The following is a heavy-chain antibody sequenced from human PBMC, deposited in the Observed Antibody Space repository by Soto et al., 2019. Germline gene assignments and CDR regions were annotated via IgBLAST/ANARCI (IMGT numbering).Heavy chain of an antibody. D-gene: IGHD2-2*01. CDR3: ARDLPYCSSTSCPYGDDAFDI. J-gene: IGHJ3*02. CDR1: GFTFSSYS. CDR2: ISSSSSYI. Sequence: GSLRLSCAASGFTFSSYSMNWVRQAPGKGLEWVSSISSSSSYIYYADSVKGRFTISRDNAKNSLYLQMNSLRAEDTAVYYCARDLPYCSSTSCPYGDDAFDIWGQGTMVTVSS. V-gene: IGHV3-21*01.